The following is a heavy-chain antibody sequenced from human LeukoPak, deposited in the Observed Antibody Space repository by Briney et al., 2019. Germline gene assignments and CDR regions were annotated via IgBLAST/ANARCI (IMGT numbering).Heavy chain of an antibody. J-gene: IGHJ4*02. CDR1: GYSISSGYY. D-gene: IGHD5-24*01. Sequence: SETLSLTCTVSGYSISSGYYWGWIRQPPGKGLEWIGSIYHSGSTYYNPSLKSRVTISVDTSKNQFSLKLSSVTAADTAVYYCARHRSGWLQSSFDYWGQGTLVTVSS. V-gene: IGHV4-38-2*02. CDR3: ARHRSGWLQSSFDY. CDR2: IYHSGST.